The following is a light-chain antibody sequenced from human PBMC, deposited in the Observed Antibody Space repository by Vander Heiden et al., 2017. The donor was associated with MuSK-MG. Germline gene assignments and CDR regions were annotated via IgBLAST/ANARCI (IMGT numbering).Light chain of an antibody. V-gene: IGKV3-15*01. CDR3: QQYNNWPLLT. CDR1: QSVSVN. CDR2: GAS. J-gene: IGKJ4*01. Sequence: EIVMTQSPPTLSVSPGERATLSCRASQSVSVNLAWYQQKPGQAPRLLIYGASTRATGVPARFSGSGSGTEFTLTISSRQSEDFAVYYCQQYNNWPLLTFGGGTKVDIK.